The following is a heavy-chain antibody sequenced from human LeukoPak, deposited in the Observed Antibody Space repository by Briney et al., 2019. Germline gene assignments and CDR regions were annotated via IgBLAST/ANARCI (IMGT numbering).Heavy chain of an antibody. CDR3: ARDPVESDSSGSHGY. CDR2: ISSSSSYI. V-gene: IGHV3-21*01. Sequence: GGSLRLSCAASGFTFSSYSMNWVRQAPGKGLEWVSSISSSSSYIYYADSVKGRFTISRDNAKNSLYLQMNSLRAEDTAVYYCARDPVESDSSGSHGYWGQGTLVTVSS. J-gene: IGHJ4*02. D-gene: IGHD3-22*01. CDR1: GFTFSSYS.